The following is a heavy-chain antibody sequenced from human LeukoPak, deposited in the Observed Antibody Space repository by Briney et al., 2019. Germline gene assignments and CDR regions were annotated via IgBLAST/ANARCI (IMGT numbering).Heavy chain of an antibody. V-gene: IGHV3-30*18. J-gene: IGHJ4*02. Sequence: GGSLRLSCAASGFTFSSYGMHWVRQAPGKGLEWVAIISYDGSNKYYADSVKGRFTISRDNSKNTLYLQMNSLRAEDTAVYYCAKDKAFRIAPVNTSPTLIDYWGQGTLVTVSS. D-gene: IGHD3-3*02. CDR1: GFTFSSYG. CDR3: AKDKAFRIAPVNTSPTLIDY. CDR2: ISYDGSNK.